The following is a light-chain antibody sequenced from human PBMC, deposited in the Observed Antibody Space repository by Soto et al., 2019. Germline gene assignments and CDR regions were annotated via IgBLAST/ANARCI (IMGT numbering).Light chain of an antibody. Sequence: QPVLTQPPSVSGAPGQRVTISCTGSSSNIGARYDVHWYQQLPGTAPKLLIYGNSNRPSGVPDRFSGSKSGTSASLAITGLQAEDEAYYYCQSYDSSLSASVVFGGGTKVTVL. V-gene: IGLV1-40*01. J-gene: IGLJ2*01. CDR2: GNS. CDR3: QSYDSSLSASVV. CDR1: SSNIGARYD.